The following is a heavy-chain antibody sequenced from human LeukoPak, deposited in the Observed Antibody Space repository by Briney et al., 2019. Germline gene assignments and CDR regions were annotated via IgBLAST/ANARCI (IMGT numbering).Heavy chain of an antibody. CDR3: ARDIAAAGNQGI. CDR2: IWYDGSNK. V-gene: IGHV3-33*08. J-gene: IGHJ3*02. CDR1: GFTFSSYA. Sequence: GGSLRLSCAASGFTFSSYAMSWVRQAPGKGLEWVAVIWYDGSNKYYADSVKGRFTIPRDNSKNTLYLQMNSLRAEDTAVYYCARDIAAAGNQGIWGQGTMVTVSS. D-gene: IGHD6-13*01.